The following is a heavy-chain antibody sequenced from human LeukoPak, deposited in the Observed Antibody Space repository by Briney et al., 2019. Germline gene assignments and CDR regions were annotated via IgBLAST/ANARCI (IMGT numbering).Heavy chain of an antibody. V-gene: IGHV1-69*06. CDR3: ARAVVVPAASGVGYYMDV. CDR1: GYTFTGYY. D-gene: IGHD2-2*01. J-gene: IGHJ6*03. CDR2: NIPIFGTA. Sequence: ASVKVSCKASGYTFTGYYMHWVRQAPGQGLEWMGGNIPIFGTANYAQKFQGRVTITADKSTSTAYVELSSLRSEDTAVYYCARAVVVPAASGVGYYMDVWGKGTTVTISS.